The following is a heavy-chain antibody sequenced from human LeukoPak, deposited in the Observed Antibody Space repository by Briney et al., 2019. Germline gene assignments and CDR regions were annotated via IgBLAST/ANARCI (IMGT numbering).Heavy chain of an antibody. CDR1: GYTFPSYG. Sequence: ASVKVSCKASGYTFPSYGITWVRQAPGQGLEWMGGITAIFRTTNYAQKFQGRVTITADESMSTVYMELSSLRSEDTAVYYCARHSGYHSTMYLDYWGQGTLVTVSS. D-gene: IGHD3-22*01. V-gene: IGHV1-69*13. J-gene: IGHJ4*02. CDR3: ARHSGYHSTMYLDY. CDR2: ITAIFRTT.